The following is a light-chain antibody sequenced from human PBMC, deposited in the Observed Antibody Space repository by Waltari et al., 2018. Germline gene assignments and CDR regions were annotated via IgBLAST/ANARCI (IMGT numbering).Light chain of an antibody. CDR1: QSVSSY. V-gene: IGKV3-11*01. J-gene: IGKJ2*01. CDR2: DAS. Sequence: EIVLTQSPATLSLSPGERATLSCRASQSVSSYLAWYQQKPGQAPRLLIYDASNRATGTPCRCGGRGSGTDFSLSISSLEPEESAVYYSQQRSNWRPYTFGQGTELGIK. CDR3: QQRSNWRPYT.